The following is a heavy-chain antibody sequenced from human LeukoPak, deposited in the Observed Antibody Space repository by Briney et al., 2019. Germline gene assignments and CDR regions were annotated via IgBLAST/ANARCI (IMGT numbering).Heavy chain of an antibody. CDR1: GFAFSDYG. CDR3: AKSNSGWYVPPSD. D-gene: IGHD6-19*01. V-gene: IGHV3-30*18. Sequence: GGSLRLSCAVSGFAFSDYGMHWVRQAPGKGLEWVAVISYDGSHAYYADSVKGRFPISRDTSKNTVYLQMNNPRAEDTAVYYCAKSNSGWYVPPSDWGQGTLVTVSS. J-gene: IGHJ4*02. CDR2: ISYDGSHA.